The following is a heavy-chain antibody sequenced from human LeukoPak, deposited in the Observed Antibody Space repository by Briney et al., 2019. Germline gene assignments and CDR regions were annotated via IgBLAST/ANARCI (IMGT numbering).Heavy chain of an antibody. CDR1: GFTLSSYA. D-gene: IGHD6-13*01. CDR3: ARSSSSWYPLFDY. V-gene: IGHV3-23*01. CDR2: ISGSGGST. Sequence: GGSLRLSCAASGFTLSSYAMSWVRQAPGKGLEWVSVISGSGGSTYYADSVKGRFTISRDNSKNTLYLQMNSLRAEDTAVYYCARSSSSWYPLFDYWGQGTLVTVSS. J-gene: IGHJ4*02.